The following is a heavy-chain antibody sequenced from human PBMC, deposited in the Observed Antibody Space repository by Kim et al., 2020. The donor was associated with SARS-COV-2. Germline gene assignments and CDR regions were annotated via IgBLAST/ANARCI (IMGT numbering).Heavy chain of an antibody. D-gene: IGHD1-7*01. CDR2: ISSSGFTI. Sequence: GGSLRLSCAASGFTFSSYEMNWVRQAPGKGLEWVSYISSSGFTIYYEDSVKGRFTISRDNARNSLYLQMNSLRAEDTAVYYCARVSGWNYGLVYHYGMDV. CDR3: ARVSGWNYGLVYHYGMDV. V-gene: IGHV3-48*03. J-gene: IGHJ6*01. CDR1: GFTFSSYE.